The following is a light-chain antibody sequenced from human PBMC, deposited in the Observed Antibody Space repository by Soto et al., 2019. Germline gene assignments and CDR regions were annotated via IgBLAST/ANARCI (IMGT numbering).Light chain of an antibody. J-gene: IGLJ2*01. CDR2: EVS. CDR3: SSYTSSSTLVV. Sequence: QSVLTQPASVSGSPGQSITISCTGTSSDVGGYNYVSWYLQHPGKAPKLMIYEVSNRPSGVSNRFSGSKSGNTASLTISGLQAEDEADYYCSSYTSSSTLVVFGGGTKLTVL. CDR1: SSDVGGYNY. V-gene: IGLV2-14*01.